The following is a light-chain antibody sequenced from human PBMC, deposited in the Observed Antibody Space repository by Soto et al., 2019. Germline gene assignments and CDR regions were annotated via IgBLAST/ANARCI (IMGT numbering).Light chain of an antibody. CDR3: QQRGNWPLT. Sequence: ETVLTQSPATLYLSPGERATLSCRASQNIRAYLIWYQQKPAQAPRLLIYDASSRATGVPARFSGSGFGTDFTLIINNLAPEDFAVYYCQQRGNWPLTFGGGTKVEI. V-gene: IGKV3-11*01. J-gene: IGKJ4*01. CDR1: QNIRAY. CDR2: DAS.